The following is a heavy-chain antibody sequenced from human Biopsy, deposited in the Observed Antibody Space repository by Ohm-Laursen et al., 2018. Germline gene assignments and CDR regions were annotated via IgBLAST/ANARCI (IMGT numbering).Heavy chain of an antibody. D-gene: IGHD2-15*01. CDR1: GFSISSGFH. V-gene: IGHV4-38-2*01. J-gene: IGHJ4*02. CDR3: ARMKGRGYFDY. Sequence: GTLSLTCGVSGFSISSGFHWAWIRQPPGKGLERIGFIYRTGTTTYNPSFKSRVAMAVDTSKNQFSLTLNSVTAADTAVYYCARMKGRGYFDYWGQGTLVMVSS. CDR2: IYRTGTT.